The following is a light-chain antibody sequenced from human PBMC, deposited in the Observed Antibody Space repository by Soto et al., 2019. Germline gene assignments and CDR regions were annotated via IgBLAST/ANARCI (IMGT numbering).Light chain of an antibody. Sequence: EIVLTQSPATLSLSPGERATLSCRASQSVSSYLAWYQQKPGQAPRLLIYDASNRATGIPARFSGSGSGTDFTLTISSLEPEDFAVYYCQQRRVFGGGTNVDIK. CDR1: QSVSSY. V-gene: IGKV3-11*01. CDR2: DAS. J-gene: IGKJ4*01. CDR3: QQRRV.